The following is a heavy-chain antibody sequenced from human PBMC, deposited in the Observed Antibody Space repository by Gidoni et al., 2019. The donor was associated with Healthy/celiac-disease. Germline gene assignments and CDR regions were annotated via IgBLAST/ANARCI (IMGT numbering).Heavy chain of an antibody. CDR2: ISGSGGST. CDR3: AKGSLVPKGWFDP. D-gene: IGHD3-10*01. J-gene: IGHJ5*02. Sequence: EVQLLESGGGWVQAGGSLRRAWAASGVTCSSYAMSWVRQAPGQGLGWVSAISGSGGSTYYAVSVKVRFTISRDNSKNTLYLQMNSLRAEDTAVYYCAKGSLVPKGWFDPWGQGTLVTVSS. V-gene: IGHV3-23*01. CDR1: GVTCSSYA.